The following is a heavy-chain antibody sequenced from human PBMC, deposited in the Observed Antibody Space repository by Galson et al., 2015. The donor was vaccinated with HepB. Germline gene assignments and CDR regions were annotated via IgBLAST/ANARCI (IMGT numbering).Heavy chain of an antibody. CDR3: ARHQRPEVVAAPELAFDI. D-gene: IGHD2-15*01. Sequence: SVKVSCKASGYTFTSYGISWVRQAPGQGLEWMGWISAYNGNTNYAQKLQGRVTMTTDTSTSTAYMELRSLRSDDTAVYYCARHQRPEVVAAPELAFDIWGQGTMVTVSS. CDR2: ISAYNGNT. V-gene: IGHV1-18*01. J-gene: IGHJ3*02. CDR1: GYTFTSYG.